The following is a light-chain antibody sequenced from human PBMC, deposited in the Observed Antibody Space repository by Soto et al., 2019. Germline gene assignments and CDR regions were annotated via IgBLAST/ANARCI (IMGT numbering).Light chain of an antibody. CDR3: STWDDGLKGPV. J-gene: IGLJ2*01. CDR2: YDR. CDR1: SSNIGNNA. Sequence: QSVLTQPPSVSAAPRQRVTISCSGSSSNIGNNAVNWYQQFPGKAPKLLVYYDRLLPSGVSDRFSGSKSGTSASLAISGLQSEDEADYFCSTWDDGLKGPVFGGGTKVTVL. V-gene: IGLV1-36*01.